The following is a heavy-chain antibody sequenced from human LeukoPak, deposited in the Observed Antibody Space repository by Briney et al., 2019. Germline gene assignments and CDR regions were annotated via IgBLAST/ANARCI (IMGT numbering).Heavy chain of an antibody. Sequence: GASVKVSCKASGYTFTSYGISWVRQAPGQGLEWMGWINPNSGGTNYAQKFQGRVTMTRDTSISTAYMELSRLRSDDTAVYYCASHSGYYYYYYMDVWGKGTTVTVSS. V-gene: IGHV1-2*02. CDR3: ASHSGYYYYYYMDV. D-gene: IGHD5-12*01. CDR2: INPNSGGT. J-gene: IGHJ6*03. CDR1: GYTFTSYG.